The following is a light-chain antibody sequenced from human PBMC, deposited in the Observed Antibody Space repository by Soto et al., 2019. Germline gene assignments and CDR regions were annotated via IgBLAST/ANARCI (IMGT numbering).Light chain of an antibody. V-gene: IGKV3-20*01. CDR3: QQYGSSPPIP. CDR1: QSVHTF. J-gene: IGKJ5*01. Sequence: EIVLTLSPCTLSLSNRERAALSCRLSQSVHTFLAWYQQKPGQAPRLLIYGASTRATGVPARFSGSGSGTDFTLTISRLEPEDFAVYYCQQYGSSPPIPFGQGTRLEIK. CDR2: GAS.